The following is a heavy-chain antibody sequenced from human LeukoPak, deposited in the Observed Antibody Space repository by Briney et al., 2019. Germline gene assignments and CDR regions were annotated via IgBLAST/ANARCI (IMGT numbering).Heavy chain of an antibody. J-gene: IGHJ3*02. D-gene: IGHD3-22*01. Sequence: GGSLRLSCAAFGFTFSSYAMSWVRQAPGKGLEWVSAISGSGGSTYYADSVKGRFTISRDNSKNALYLQMNSLRAEDTAVYYCAGSGYQRPNXFDIWGQGTMVTVSS. CDR2: ISGSGGST. V-gene: IGHV3-23*01. CDR1: GFTFSSYA. CDR3: AGSGYQRPNXFDI.